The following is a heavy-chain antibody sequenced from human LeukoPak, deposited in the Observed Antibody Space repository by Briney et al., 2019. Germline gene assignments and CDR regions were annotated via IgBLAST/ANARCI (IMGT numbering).Heavy chain of an antibody. CDR1: GGTFSIYA. CDR3: ARDTLYCSGGSCYSGFDY. J-gene: IGHJ4*02. Sequence: AASVKVSCKASGGTFSIYAISWVRQAPGQGLEWMGGIIPIFGTANYAQKFQGRVTITADESTSTAYMELSRLRSEDTAVYYCARDTLYCSGGSCYSGFDYWGQGTLVPVSS. D-gene: IGHD2-15*01. V-gene: IGHV1-69*13. CDR2: IIPIFGTA.